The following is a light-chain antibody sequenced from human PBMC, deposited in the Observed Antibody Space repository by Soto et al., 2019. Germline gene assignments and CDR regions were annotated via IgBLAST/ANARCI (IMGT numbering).Light chain of an antibody. CDR3: AGWDDSLSGFYV. Sequence: SALTQPPSVSGTPGQWITISCSGSSSDIGTNYAYWYQQLPGAAPKLLIYRNNQRPSGVPDRFSGSKSGTSASLAISGLRSEDEAEYHCAGWDDSLSGFYVFGTGTKVTVL. J-gene: IGLJ1*01. CDR2: RNN. CDR1: SSDIGTNY. V-gene: IGLV1-47*01.